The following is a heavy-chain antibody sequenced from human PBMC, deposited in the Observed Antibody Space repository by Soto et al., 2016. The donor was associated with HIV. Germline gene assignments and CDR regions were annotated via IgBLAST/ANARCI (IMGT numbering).Heavy chain of an antibody. CDR1: GFTFGNYA. V-gene: IGHV3-23*01. D-gene: IGHD3-10*01. Sequence: EVNPLESGGGLVQPGGSLKLSCGASGFTFGNYAMSWVRQAPGKGLEWVSGISDSGSNTYYADSVKGRFTISRDNSKNTLYLHMNSLRAEDTAVYYCAKDLRMTMVQGFIDALDFWGQGTMVTVSS. J-gene: IGHJ3*01. CDR3: AKDLRMTMVQGFIDALDF. CDR2: ISDSGSNT.